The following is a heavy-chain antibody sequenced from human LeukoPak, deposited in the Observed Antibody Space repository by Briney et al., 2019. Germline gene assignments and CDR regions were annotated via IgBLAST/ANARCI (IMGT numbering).Heavy chain of an antibody. Sequence: PGGSLRLSCAASGFTFSSYAMSWVRQAPGKGLEWVSTISSGGGSTYYADSVKGRFTISRDNSKNTLYLQMNSLRAEDTAVYFCAKAPYSGSYYWFDPWGQGTLVTVSS. D-gene: IGHD3-10*01. J-gene: IGHJ5*02. CDR1: GFTFSSYA. CDR3: AKAPYSGSYYWFDP. V-gene: IGHV3-23*01. CDR2: ISSGGGST.